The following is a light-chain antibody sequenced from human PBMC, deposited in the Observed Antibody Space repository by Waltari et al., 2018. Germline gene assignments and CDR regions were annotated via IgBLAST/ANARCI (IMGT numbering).Light chain of an antibody. V-gene: IGKV4-1*01. CDR3: EQYYSRPWT. CDR2: WAS. Sequence: DIVMTQTPESLAVSLGERAPTNCKSSQTVFYSPNNKNYLAWYQQKPGQAPKLLIYWASTRESGVPDRFSGSGSGTDFTLTISSLQADDVAVYYCEQYYSRPWTFGQGTRVE. J-gene: IGKJ1*01. CDR1: QTVFYSPNNKNY.